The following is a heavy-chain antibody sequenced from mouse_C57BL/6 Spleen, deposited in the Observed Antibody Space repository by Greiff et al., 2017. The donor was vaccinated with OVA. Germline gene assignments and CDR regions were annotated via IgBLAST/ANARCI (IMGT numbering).Heavy chain of an antibody. J-gene: IGHJ1*03. Sequence: VRLQQPGAELVKPGASVKLSCKASGYTFTSYWMHWVKQRPGQGLEWIGMIHPNSGSTNYNEKFKSKATLTVDKSSSTAYMQLSSLTSEDSAVYYCAILRQDWYFDVWGTGTTVTVS. CDR3: AILRQDWYFDV. V-gene: IGHV1-64*01. CDR1: GYTFTSYW. D-gene: IGHD2-12*01. CDR2: IHPNSGST.